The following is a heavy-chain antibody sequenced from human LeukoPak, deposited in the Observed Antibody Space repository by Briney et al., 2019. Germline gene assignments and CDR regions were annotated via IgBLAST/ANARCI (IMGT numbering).Heavy chain of an antibody. CDR1: GYTFTCYY. D-gene: IGHD4-17*01. Sequence: ASVKVSCKASGYTFTCYYMHWVRQAPGQGLEWMGWINPNSGGTNYAQKFQGRVTMTRDTSISTAYMELSRLRSDDTAVYYCARGSPYGDYVGYWGQGTLVTVSA. V-gene: IGHV1-2*02. J-gene: IGHJ4*02. CDR3: ARGSPYGDYVGY. CDR2: INPNSGGT.